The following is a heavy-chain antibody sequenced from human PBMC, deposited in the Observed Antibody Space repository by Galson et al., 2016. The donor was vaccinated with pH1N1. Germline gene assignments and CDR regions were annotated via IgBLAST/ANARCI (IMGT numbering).Heavy chain of an antibody. J-gene: IGHJ4*02. Sequence: SVKVSCKASGYTFTRYYFHWVRQAPGQGLEWMGVIDSSDGGTTYAQKFQARVTMTRDTSASTVYVEVYHLKSEDTAVYYCTRDLGRRRDYWGQGTLVPVSS. CDR2: IDSSDGGT. V-gene: IGHV1-46*03. D-gene: IGHD1-26*01. CDR3: TRDLGRRRDY. CDR1: GYTFTRYY.